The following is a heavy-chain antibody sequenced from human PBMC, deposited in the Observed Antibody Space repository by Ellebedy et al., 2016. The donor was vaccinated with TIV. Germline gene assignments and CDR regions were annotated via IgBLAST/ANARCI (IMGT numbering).Heavy chain of an antibody. V-gene: IGHV3-30*03. Sequence: GESLNISCVASGLNYSSYDMFWVRHAPGQGLERVALISYAGTSKYYADSVKGRFTISRENAKNSLYLQMNSLIAEDTAVYYCVRDRYDSYLDYWGQGTLVTVSS. CDR2: ISYAGTSK. J-gene: IGHJ4*02. CDR1: GLNYSSYD. CDR3: VRDRYDSYLDY. D-gene: IGHD3-22*01.